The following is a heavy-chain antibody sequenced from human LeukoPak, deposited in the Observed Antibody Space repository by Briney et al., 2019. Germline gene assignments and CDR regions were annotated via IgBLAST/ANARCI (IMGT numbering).Heavy chain of an antibody. CDR3: ARRNPMVRGVVDY. Sequence: SETLSLTCTVSGGSISSSSYYWGWIRQPPGKGLEWIGSIYYSGSTYYNPSLKSRVTISVDTSKNQFSLKLSSVTAADTAVYYCARRNPMVRGVVDYWGQGTLVTVSS. CDR2: IYYSGST. V-gene: IGHV4-39*07. CDR1: GGSISSSSYY. J-gene: IGHJ4*02. D-gene: IGHD3-10*01.